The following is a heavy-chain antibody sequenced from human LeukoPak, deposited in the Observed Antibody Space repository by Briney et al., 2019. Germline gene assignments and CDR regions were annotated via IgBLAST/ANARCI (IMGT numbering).Heavy chain of an antibody. CDR2: ISSSSSYI. D-gene: IGHD3/OR15-3a*01. CDR3: ARAALDPLDAFDI. CDR1: GFTFSSYS. Sequence: GGSLRLSCAASGFTFSSYSVNWVRQAPGKGLEWVSSISSSSSYIYYADSVKGRFTISRDNAKNSLYLQMNSLRAEDTAVYYCARAALDPLDAFDIWGQGTMVTVSS. V-gene: IGHV3-21*01. J-gene: IGHJ3*02.